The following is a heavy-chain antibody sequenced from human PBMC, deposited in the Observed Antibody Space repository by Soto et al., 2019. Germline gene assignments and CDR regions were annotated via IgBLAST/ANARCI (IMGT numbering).Heavy chain of an antibody. V-gene: IGHV4-39*01. CDR1: GDSISSNGYY. CDR3: ASLNSGTYGGFDP. Sequence: SETLSLTCTVSGDSISSNGYYWSWIRQHPGKGLEWIGYIHYSGSTYYNESLKSRVTISVDTSKNQFSLKLSSVTAADTAVYYCASLNSGTYGGFDPWGQGTLVTVSS. D-gene: IGHD1-26*01. J-gene: IGHJ5*02. CDR2: IHYSGST.